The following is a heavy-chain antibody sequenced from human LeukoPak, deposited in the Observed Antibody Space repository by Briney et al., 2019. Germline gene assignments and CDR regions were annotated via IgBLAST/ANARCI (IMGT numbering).Heavy chain of an antibody. D-gene: IGHD1-26*01. V-gene: IGHV3-74*01. CDR3: ARGYSGTYRFGY. CDR2: INSDGGST. J-gene: IGHJ4*02. Sequence: GGSLRLSCAASGFTFSSYWMHWVRQAPGKGLVWLSRINSDGGSTTYADSVKGRFTISRDNAKNTLYLQMSSLRAEDTAVYYCARGYSGTYRFGYWGQGTLVTVSS. CDR1: GFTFSSYW.